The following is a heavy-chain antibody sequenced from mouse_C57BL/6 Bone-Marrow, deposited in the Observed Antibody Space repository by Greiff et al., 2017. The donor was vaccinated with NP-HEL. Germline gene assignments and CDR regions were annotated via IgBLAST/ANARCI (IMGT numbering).Heavy chain of an antibody. CDR3: TRNYSNSFAY. V-gene: IGHV6-6*01. D-gene: IGHD2-5*01. CDR1: GFTFSDAW. J-gene: IGHJ3*01. Sequence: DVMLVESGGGLVQPGGSMKLSCAASGFTFSDAWMDWVRQSPGKGLEWVAEIWNNANNHATYSAVSVKGRFTISRDDSKSSVYLQMNSLRAEDTGIYYCTRNYSNSFAYWGQGTLVTVSA. CDR2: IWNNANNHAT.